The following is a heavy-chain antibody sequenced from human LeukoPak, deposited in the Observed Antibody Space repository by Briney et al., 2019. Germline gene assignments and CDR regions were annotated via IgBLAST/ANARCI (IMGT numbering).Heavy chain of an antibody. CDR2: IYYSGTT. V-gene: IGHV4-59*01. D-gene: IGHD6-19*01. J-gene: IGHJ4*02. Sequence: PSETLSLTCTVSGGSLSKYYWNWIRQPPGKGLEWIGSIYYSGTTNYNPSLKSRVAISLDTSNNHFSLNLRSVTAADTAVYYCARSSGWYLEDYWGQGALVTVSS. CDR1: GGSLSKYY. CDR3: ARSSGWYLEDY.